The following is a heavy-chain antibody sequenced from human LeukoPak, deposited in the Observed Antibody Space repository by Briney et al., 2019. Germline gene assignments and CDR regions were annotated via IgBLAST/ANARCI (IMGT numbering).Heavy chain of an antibody. V-gene: IGHV3-7*03. CDR3: TAAPNTTPGSLGH. D-gene: IGHD6-25*01. CDR2: IRYDGNEK. J-gene: IGHJ4*02. CDR1: GFTFSDYW. Sequence: PGGSLRLSCVASGFTFSDYWMSWVRQAPGKGLECVASIRYDGNEKYYMESVKGRFTSSRDHAKNALFLQMNSLRAEDTAVYYCTAAPNTTPGSLGHWGQGTLVTVSS.